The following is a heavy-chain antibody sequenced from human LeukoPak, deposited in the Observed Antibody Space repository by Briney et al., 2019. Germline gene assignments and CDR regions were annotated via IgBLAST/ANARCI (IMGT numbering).Heavy chain of an antibody. CDR1: GYTFTDYY. CDR3: ATDTAFGGLIDY. D-gene: IGHD3-16*01. J-gene: IGHJ4*02. V-gene: IGHV1-18*04. CDR2: ISAYNGNT. Sequence: ASVKVSCKTSGYTFTDYYMHWVRQAPGQGLEWMGWISAYNGNTNYAQKPQGRVTMTTDTSTSTAYMELRSLRSDDTAVYYCATDTAFGGLIDYWGQGTLVTVSS.